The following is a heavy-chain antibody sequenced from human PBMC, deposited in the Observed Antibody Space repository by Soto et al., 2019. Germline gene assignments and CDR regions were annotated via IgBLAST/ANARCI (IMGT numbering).Heavy chain of an antibody. D-gene: IGHD6-13*01. CDR1: GFTFSSYG. Sequence: QVQLVESGGGVVQPARSLRLSCAASGFTFSSYGMHWVRQAPGKGLEWVAVISYDGSNKYYADSVKGRFTISRDNSKNTLYLQMNSLRAEDTAVYYCAKALAAAGKKSYGMDVWGQGTTVTVSS. V-gene: IGHV3-30*18. J-gene: IGHJ6*02. CDR3: AKALAAAGKKSYGMDV. CDR2: ISYDGSNK.